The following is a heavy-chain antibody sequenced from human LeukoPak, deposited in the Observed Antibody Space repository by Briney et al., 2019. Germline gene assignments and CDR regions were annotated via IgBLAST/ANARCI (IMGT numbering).Heavy chain of an antibody. D-gene: IGHD1-14*01. CDR2: IWYDGTKE. CDR3: VRCQWYNAFDI. Sequence: GGSLRLSCAASGFTFSDYDMNWVRQAPGKGLEWVAVIWYDGTKEYYADSVKGRFTISRDNSKNTLYLQMNSLRAEDTAVYYCVRCQWYNAFDIWGQGTMVTVSS. J-gene: IGHJ3*02. V-gene: IGHV3-33*08. CDR1: GFTFSDYD.